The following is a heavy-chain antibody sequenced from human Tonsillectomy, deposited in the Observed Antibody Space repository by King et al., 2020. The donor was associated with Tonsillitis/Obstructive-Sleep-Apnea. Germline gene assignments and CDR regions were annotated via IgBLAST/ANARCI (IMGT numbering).Heavy chain of an antibody. CDR1: GFTFSDYY. CDR3: ASLTLTTSYYFDY. Sequence: QLVQSGGGLVKPGGSLRLSCAASGFTFSDYYMSWIRQAPGKGLEWVSYITSSSRYTNYAHSVKGRFTISRDHAKNSLYMQMNSLRAEDTDVYYCASLTLTTSYYFDYWGQGTLVTVSS. J-gene: IGHJ4*02. D-gene: IGHD3-22*01. CDR2: ITSSSRYT. V-gene: IGHV3-11*05.